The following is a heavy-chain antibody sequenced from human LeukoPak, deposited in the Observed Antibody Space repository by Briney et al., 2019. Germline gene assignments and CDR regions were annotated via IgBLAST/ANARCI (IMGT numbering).Heavy chain of an antibody. J-gene: IGHJ6*02. V-gene: IGHV3-13*01. CDR1: GFTFSSYD. D-gene: IGHD2-21*01. Sequence: PGGSLRLSCAASGFTFSSYDMHWVRQAPGKGLEWVSAIGTAGDTYYPGSVKGRFTISRENAKNSLYLQMNSLRAGDTAVYYCARESYLEDGMDVWGQGTTVTVSS. CDR2: IGTAGDT. CDR3: ARESYLEDGMDV.